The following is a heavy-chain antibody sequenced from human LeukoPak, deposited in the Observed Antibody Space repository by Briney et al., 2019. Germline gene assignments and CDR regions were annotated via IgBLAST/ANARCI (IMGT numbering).Heavy chain of an antibody. Sequence: ASVKVSCKASGYTFTSYYMHWVRQAPGQGLEWMGIINPSGGSTSYAQKFQGRVTMTRDTSTSTVYMELSSLRSEDTAVYYCATITMVRGVRPPDDYWGQGTLVTVSS. J-gene: IGHJ4*02. CDR1: GYTFTSYY. CDR3: ATITMVRGVRPPDDY. V-gene: IGHV1-46*01. CDR2: INPSGGST. D-gene: IGHD3-10*01.